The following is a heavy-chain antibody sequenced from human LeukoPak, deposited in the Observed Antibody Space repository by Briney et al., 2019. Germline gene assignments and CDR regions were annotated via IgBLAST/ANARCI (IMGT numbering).Heavy chain of an antibody. D-gene: IGHD6-13*01. CDR2: MNPNSGNT. CDR3: ARRMAAAGHHFYHYMDV. Sequence: ASVKVSCTASGYIFTNSDITWGRHATGQGLEWMGWMNPNSGNTGYAQKFQGRVTITRNTSISTAYMELSSLRSEDTAVYYCARRMAAAGHHFYHYMDVWDKGTTVTVSS. V-gene: IGHV1-8*03. CDR1: GYIFTNSD. J-gene: IGHJ6*03.